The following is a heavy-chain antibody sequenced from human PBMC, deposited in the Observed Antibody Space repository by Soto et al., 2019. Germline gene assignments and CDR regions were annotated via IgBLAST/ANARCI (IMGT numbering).Heavy chain of an antibody. J-gene: IGHJ3*02. Sequence: ADTLKNSCKDGKATCIGSTLYWIYQSPGKGLEYVSAISSNGGSTYYANSVKGRFTISRDNSKNTLYLQMGSLRAEDMAVYYCARGIWVEMATIAKHDAFDIWGQGT. CDR3: ARGIWVEMATIAKHDAFDI. CDR2: ISSNGGST. CDR1: KATCIGST. D-gene: IGHD5-12*01. V-gene: IGHV3-64*01.